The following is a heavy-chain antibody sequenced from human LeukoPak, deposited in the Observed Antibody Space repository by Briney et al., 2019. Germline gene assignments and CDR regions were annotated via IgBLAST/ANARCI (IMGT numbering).Heavy chain of an antibody. CDR1: GFTFSSYW. CDR2: IKEEGSEK. V-gene: IGHV3-7*01. J-gene: IGHJ3*01. Sequence: GGSLRLSCAASGFTFSSYWMSWVRQAPGKGLEWVANIKEEGSEKYYVDSVRGRFTISRDNAKNSLYLQMNSLRAEDTAVYYCARDGDALDLWGQGTMVTVSS. CDR3: ARDGDALDL.